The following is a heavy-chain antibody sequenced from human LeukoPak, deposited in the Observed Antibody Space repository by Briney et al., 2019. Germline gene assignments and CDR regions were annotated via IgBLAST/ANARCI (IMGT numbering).Heavy chain of an antibody. CDR1: GFTFSSYA. Sequence: GGSLRLSCAASGFTFSSYAMHWVRQAPGKGLEWVAVISYDGSNKYYAGSVKGRFTISRDNAKNSLYLQMNSLRAEDTAVYYCARREGFYDSDCYFEGDGFDIWGQGTMVTVSS. CDR3: ARREGFYDSDCYFEGDGFDI. D-gene: IGHD3-22*01. CDR2: ISYDGSNK. J-gene: IGHJ3*02. V-gene: IGHV3-30-3*01.